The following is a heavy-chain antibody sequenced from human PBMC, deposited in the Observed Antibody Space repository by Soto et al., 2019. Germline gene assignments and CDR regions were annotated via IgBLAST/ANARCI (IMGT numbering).Heavy chain of an antibody. CDR1: GFTVSSNY. CDR3: FRDIPRGACYLYF. V-gene: IGHV3-66*01. J-gene: IGHJ4*02. Sequence: GGSLGLSCAASGFTVSSNYMSWVRQAPGKGLEWVSVIYSGGSTYYADSVKGRFTISRDNSKNTLYLQMNSLRAEDTAVYYCFRDIPRGACYLYFCGQGTLVIVSS. CDR2: IYSGGST. D-gene: IGHD2-15*01.